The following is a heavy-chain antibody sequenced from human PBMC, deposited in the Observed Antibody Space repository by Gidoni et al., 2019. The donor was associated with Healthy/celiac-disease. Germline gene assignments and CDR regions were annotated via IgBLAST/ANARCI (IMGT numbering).Heavy chain of an antibody. V-gene: IGHV3-9*01. CDR1: GFTFDDYA. CDR2: ISWNSGSI. Sequence: EVQLVESGGGLVQPGRSLRLSCAASGFTFDDYAMHWVRQAPGKGLEWVSGISWNSGSIGYADSVKGRFTISRDNAKNALYLQMNSLRAEDTALYYCAKDMRAVAGPTFDYWGQGTLVTVSS. D-gene: IGHD6-19*01. CDR3: AKDMRAVAGPTFDY. J-gene: IGHJ4*02.